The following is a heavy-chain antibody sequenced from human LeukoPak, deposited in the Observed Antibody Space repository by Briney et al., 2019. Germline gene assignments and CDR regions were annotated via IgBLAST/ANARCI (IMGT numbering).Heavy chain of an antibody. J-gene: IGHJ4*02. CDR3: ARDMVGSGRGYFDY. Sequence: GGSLRLSCAASGFTFSSYAMHWVRQAPGKGLEWVAVISYDGSNKYYADSVKGRFTISRDNSKNTLYLQMNSLRAEDTAVYYCARDMVGSGRGYFDYWGQGTLVTVSS. CDR1: GFTFSSYA. V-gene: IGHV3-30-3*01. CDR2: ISYDGSNK. D-gene: IGHD4/OR15-4a*01.